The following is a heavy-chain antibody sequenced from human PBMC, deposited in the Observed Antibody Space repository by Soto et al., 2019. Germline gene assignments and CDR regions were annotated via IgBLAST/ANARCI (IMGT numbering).Heavy chain of an antibody. V-gene: IGHV4-34*01. CDR2: NNHSGST. D-gene: IGHD2-15*01. CDR3: ARADHSYYYYYYMDV. J-gene: IGHJ6*03. Sequence: PPETLSLTCAVYGGYFSGYYWSWLRQPPGKGLEWIGENNHSGSTNYNPSLKSRVTISVDTSKNQFSLKLSSVTAADTAVYYCARADHSYYYYYYMDVWGKGTTVTVSS. CDR1: GGYFSGYY.